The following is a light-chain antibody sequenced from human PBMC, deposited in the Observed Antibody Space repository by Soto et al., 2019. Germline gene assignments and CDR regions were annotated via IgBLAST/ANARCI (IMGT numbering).Light chain of an antibody. V-gene: IGLV2-14*01. CDR3: ISYRGSDTSYV. CDR2: EVR. J-gene: IGLJ1*01. Sequence: QSVLAEPASLSGSPGQSITISCTGKIREIGSYNYVAWYQQFPGKTPNLIIYEVRNRPSGVSGRFSGSKSGNTASLTISGLQAEDEADYYCISYRGSDTSYVFGTGTKVTVL. CDR1: IREIGSYNY.